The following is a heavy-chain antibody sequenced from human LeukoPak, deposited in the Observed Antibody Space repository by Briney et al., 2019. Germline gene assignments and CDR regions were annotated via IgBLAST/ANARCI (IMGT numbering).Heavy chain of an antibody. D-gene: IGHD2-8*01. CDR3: AKDGWDIVLMVYVYDY. CDR2: ISGSGGST. Sequence: PGGSLRLSCAASGFTFSSYAMSWVRQAPGKGLEWVSAISGSGGSTYYADSVKGRFTISRDNSKNTLYLQMNSLRAEDTAVYYCAKDGWDIVLMVYVYDYWGQGTLVTVSS. V-gene: IGHV3-23*01. CDR1: GFTFSSYA. J-gene: IGHJ4*02.